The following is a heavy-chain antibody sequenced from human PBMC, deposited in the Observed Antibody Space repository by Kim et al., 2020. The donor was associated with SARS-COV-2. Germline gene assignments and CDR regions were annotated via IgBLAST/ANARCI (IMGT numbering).Heavy chain of an antibody. Sequence: SVKGRFTISRDNSKNTLYLQMNSLRAEDTAVYYCAKAVAATRSGNNWFDPWGQGTLVTVSS. V-gene: IGHV3-23*01. J-gene: IGHJ5*02. D-gene: IGHD6-13*01. CDR3: AKAVAATRSGNNWFDP.